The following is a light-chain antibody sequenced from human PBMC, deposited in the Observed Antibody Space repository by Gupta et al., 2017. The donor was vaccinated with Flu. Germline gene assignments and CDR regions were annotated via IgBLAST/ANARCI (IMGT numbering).Light chain of an antibody. Sequence: DIQMTQSPSTLSSSVGDRVTITCRASQTISSWLAWYQQKPGKAPKRLIYKASNLEGGVPSRCSGRGSGTEFTLTISSLQPDDFATYYCQQYHRSPVTFGGGTKVEIK. CDR2: KAS. CDR1: QTISSW. V-gene: IGKV1-5*03. CDR3: QQYHRSPVT. J-gene: IGKJ4*01.